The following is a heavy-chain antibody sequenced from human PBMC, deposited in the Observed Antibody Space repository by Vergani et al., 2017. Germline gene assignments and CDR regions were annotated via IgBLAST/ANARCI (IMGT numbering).Heavy chain of an antibody. Sequence: GKRGKGGGGLLKKGEKRGRSCAVYGGWLSGYYWSWIRQPAGKGLEWIGEMKHSGSTNYNPSLKSRVIISVDRSKDQFSLKLTSVTAADTAVYYCARRARLMARTFDYWGQGTLVTVSS. CDR2: MKHSGST. J-gene: IGHJ4*02. CDR3: ARRARLMARTFDY. V-gene: IGHV4-34*01. CDR1: GGWLSGYY. D-gene: IGHD5-24*01.